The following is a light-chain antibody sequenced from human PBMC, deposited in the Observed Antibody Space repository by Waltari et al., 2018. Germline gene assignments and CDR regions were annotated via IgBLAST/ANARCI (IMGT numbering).Light chain of an antibody. J-gene: IGLJ3*02. V-gene: IGLV2-14*03. CDR2: DVT. CDR1: SSHVRCFDY. Sequence: QSALTQPASVSGSPGQSITISCPGTSSHVRCFDYVSWYQHLPGKAPSLMIYDVTQRPSGVSNRFSGSKSGNTASLAISGLQAEDEGDYYCISYTSSSTFVFGGGTQLTVL. CDR3: ISYTSSSTFV.